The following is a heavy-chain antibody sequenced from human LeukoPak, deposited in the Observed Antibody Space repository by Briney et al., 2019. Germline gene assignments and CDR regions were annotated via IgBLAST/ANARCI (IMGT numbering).Heavy chain of an antibody. Sequence: SETLSLTCTVSGGSISSGGYYWSWIRQHPGTGLGWIGYIYYSGSTYYNPSLKSRVTISVDTSKNQFSLKLSSVTAADTAVYYCAREVIVVVPAASRWFDPWGQGTLVTVSS. CDR1: GGSISSGGYY. D-gene: IGHD2-2*01. J-gene: IGHJ5*02. V-gene: IGHV4-31*03. CDR2: IYYSGST. CDR3: AREVIVVVPAASRWFDP.